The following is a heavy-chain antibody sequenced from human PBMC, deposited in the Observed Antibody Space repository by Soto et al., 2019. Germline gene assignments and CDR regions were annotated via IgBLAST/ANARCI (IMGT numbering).Heavy chain of an antibody. D-gene: IGHD6-19*01. CDR3: ARRNKDYSSGWYLWFDP. J-gene: IGHJ5*02. CDR1: GGSISSSNYY. Sequence: SETLSLTCTVSGGSISSSNYYWGWIRQPPGKGLEWIGSIYYSGSTYYNPSLKSRVTISVDTSKNQFSLKLSSVTAADTAVYYCARRNKDYSSGWYLWFDPWGQGTLVTVSS. V-gene: IGHV4-39*01. CDR2: IYYSGST.